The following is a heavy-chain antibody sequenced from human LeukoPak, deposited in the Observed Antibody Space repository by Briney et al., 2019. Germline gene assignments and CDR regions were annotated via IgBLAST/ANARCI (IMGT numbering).Heavy chain of an antibody. CDR1: GYTFTSYY. Sequence: GASVKVSCKASGYTFTSYYMHWVRQAPGQGLEWMGIINPSGGSTSYAQKFQGRVTMTRDTSTSTVYMELSSLRSEDTAVYYCARVAVNGWLSAYMDVWGKGTTVTVSS. CDR2: INPSGGST. D-gene: IGHD5-12*01. CDR3: ARVAVNGWLSAYMDV. V-gene: IGHV1-46*01. J-gene: IGHJ6*03.